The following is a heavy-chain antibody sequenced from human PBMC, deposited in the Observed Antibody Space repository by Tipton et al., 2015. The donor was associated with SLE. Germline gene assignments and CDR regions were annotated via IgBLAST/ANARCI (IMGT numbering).Heavy chain of an antibody. Sequence: TLSLTCTVSGGSISSGSFYWTWIRQPAGKGLEWVGRIYTRGRTIYNPSLKSRVTISLDTSKNHFSLTLKSVTAADTAVYFCAREGEGYNFFGYWGQGTLVTVSA. V-gene: IGHV4-61*02. CDR3: AREGEGYNFFGY. D-gene: IGHD5-24*01. J-gene: IGHJ4*02. CDR2: IYTRGRT. CDR1: GGSISSGSFY.